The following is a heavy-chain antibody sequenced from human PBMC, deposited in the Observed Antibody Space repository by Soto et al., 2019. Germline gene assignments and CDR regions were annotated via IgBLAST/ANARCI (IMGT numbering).Heavy chain of an antibody. CDR1: GYTFTTYA. J-gene: IGHJ4*02. CDR2: INPGNGNT. Sequence: QVQLVQSGAEEKKPGASVKVSCNASGYTFTTYAMHWVRQAPGQRLEWMGWINPGNGNTKYSQKFQVRVNITRDTSAGTAYMELSRLRSDDTAVYYCARGITLPTPLDYWGQGTLVTVSS. D-gene: IGHD1-20*01. V-gene: IGHV1-3*05. CDR3: ARGITLPTPLDY.